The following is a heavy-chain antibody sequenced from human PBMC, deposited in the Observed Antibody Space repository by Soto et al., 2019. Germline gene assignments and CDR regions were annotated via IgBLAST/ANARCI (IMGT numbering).Heavy chain of an antibody. CDR1: GFTFSSYW. V-gene: IGHV3-74*01. Sequence: EVQMVESGGGLVQPGGSLRLSCAVSGFTFSSYWMHWVRQAPGKGLVWVSRINSDGSRTSHADSVKGRFTISRDNAKNTLYLLMNSLRAEDTAVYYCARDQREYYDILTGQGGFDYWGQGTLVTVSS. CDR2: INSDGSRT. D-gene: IGHD3-9*01. J-gene: IGHJ4*02. CDR3: ARDQREYYDILTGQGGFDY.